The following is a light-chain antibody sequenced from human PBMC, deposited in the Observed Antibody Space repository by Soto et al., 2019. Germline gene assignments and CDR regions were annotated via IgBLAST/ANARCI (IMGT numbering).Light chain of an antibody. CDR2: ADT. Sequence: QSVLTQPPSVSGAPGQRVTISCTGSSSNIGAGYDVHWYQQFPGSAPKLLIYADTNRPSGVPDRFSGSTSGTSASLAITGRQAEDEADYYCQSYDSSLSGWVFGGGTKVTVL. CDR1: SSNIGAGYD. V-gene: IGLV1-40*01. J-gene: IGLJ3*02. CDR3: QSYDSSLSGWV.